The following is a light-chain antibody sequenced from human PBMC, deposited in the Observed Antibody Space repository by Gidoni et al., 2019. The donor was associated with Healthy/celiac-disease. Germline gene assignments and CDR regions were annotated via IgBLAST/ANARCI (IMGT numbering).Light chain of an antibody. CDR3: QAWDSSNVV. Sequence: SYEPTQPPSVSVSPGQTASITCSGDKWVDKYACWYQQKPDQSPVRVVYQDSKRPSGLPGRFSGSNAGNTAALTISGTQAMEEGDYCCQAWDSSNVVFGGGTQLTVL. CDR2: QDS. J-gene: IGLJ2*01. CDR1: KWVDKY. V-gene: IGLV3-1*01.